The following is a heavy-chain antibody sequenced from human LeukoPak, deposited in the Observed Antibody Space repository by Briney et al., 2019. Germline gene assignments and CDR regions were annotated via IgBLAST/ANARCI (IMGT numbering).Heavy chain of an antibody. CDR1: GFTFDDYG. Sequence: GRSLRLSCAASGFTFDDYGMHWVRQAPGKGLEWVSGISWNSGSIGYADSVEGRFTISRDNAKNSPYLQMNSLRAEDTALYYCAKAPRGNDDYFDYWGQGTLVTVSS. CDR2: ISWNSGSI. CDR3: AKAPRGNDDYFDY. V-gene: IGHV3-9*01. J-gene: IGHJ4*02. D-gene: IGHD3-16*01.